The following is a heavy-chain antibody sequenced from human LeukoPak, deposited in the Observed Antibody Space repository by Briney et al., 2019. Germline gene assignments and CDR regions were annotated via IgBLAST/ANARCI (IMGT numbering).Heavy chain of an antibody. V-gene: IGHV1-69*05. Sequence: GSSVKVSCKASGGTFSSYAISWVRQAPGQGLEWMGGIIPIFGTANYAQKLQGRVTMTRDTSTSAAYMELRSLRSDDTAVYYCARVEGDQYYYDSSGYSALGFDPWGQGTLVTVFS. CDR2: IIPIFGTA. CDR3: ARVEGDQYYYDSSGYSALGFDP. D-gene: IGHD3-22*01. CDR1: GGTFSSYA. J-gene: IGHJ5*02.